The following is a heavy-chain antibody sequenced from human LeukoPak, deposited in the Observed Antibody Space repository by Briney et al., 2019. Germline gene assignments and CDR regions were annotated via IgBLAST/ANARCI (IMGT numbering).Heavy chain of an antibody. V-gene: IGHV4-38-2*02. CDR2: VYQSGNA. J-gene: IGHJ4*02. D-gene: IGHD3-10*01. CDR3: ASLCFGDSYFDF. Sequence: PSETLSLTCTGSNYSVSSNVHWSWIRQSPRRGLEWFGSVYQSGNAYYNPSLKSRVLLSFDPSKKELYLQINSVTATDTALYFCASLCFGDSYFDFGSQGTQVTVYS. CDR1: NYSVSSNVH.